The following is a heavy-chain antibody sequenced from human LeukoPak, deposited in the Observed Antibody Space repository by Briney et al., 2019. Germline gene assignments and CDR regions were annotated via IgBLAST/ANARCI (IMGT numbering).Heavy chain of an antibody. Sequence: GASVKVSCKPSGYTFTAYFLHWVRQASGQGFEWMGWMNPNNGATHYAQKFQGRVSMTRDTPISTAYLDLGSLGSDDSAVYFCVRGIMYGDYGTFDSWGQGTLVTVSS. CDR3: VRGIMYGDYGTFDS. CDR1: GYTFTAYF. J-gene: IGHJ4*02. V-gene: IGHV1-2*02. CDR2: MNPNNGAT. D-gene: IGHD4-17*01.